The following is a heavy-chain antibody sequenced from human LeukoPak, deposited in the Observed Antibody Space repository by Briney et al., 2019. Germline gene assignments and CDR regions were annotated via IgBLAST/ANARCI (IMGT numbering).Heavy chain of an antibody. D-gene: IGHD6-19*01. CDR1: GYTLTGYY. CDR2: INANSGGT. CDR3: ARDPGIAVAGKYLQH. V-gene: IGHV1-2*02. Sequence: ASVKVSCKASGYTLTGYYMHWVRQAPGQGLEWMGWINANSGGTNYAQKFQGRVTMTRDTSISTAYMKLSRLRSDDTAVYYCARDPGIAVAGKYLQHWGQGTLVTVSS. J-gene: IGHJ1*01.